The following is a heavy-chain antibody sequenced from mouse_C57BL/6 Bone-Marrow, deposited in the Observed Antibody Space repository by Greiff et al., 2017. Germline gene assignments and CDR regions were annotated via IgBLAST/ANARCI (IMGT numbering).Heavy chain of an antibody. CDR1: GYTFTSYG. CDR3: ARGYYAMDY. Sequence: VQLQESGAELVRPGASVKLSCKASGYTFTSYGISWVKQRTGQGLEWIGEIYPSSGNTYYNEKFKGKATLTADKSSSTAYMELRSLTSEDSAVYFCARGYYAMDYWGQGTSVTVSA. V-gene: IGHV1-81*01. J-gene: IGHJ4*01. CDR2: IYPSSGNT.